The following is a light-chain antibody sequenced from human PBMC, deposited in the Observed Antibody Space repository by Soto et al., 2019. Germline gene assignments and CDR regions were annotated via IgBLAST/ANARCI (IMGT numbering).Light chain of an antibody. CDR2: DAS. Sequence: EIVLTQSPGTLSLSPGERATLSCRARQSVSGSYLAWYQQKPGQSPRLLIHDASSRATRIPDRFSGSGSGTDFNLTISRLEPEDFAVYYCQQYGTRPWTFGQGTKVESK. CDR3: QQYGTRPWT. CDR1: QSVSGSY. V-gene: IGKV3-20*01. J-gene: IGKJ1*01.